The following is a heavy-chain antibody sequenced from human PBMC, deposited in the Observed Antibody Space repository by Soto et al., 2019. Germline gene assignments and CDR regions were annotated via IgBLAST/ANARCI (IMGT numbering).Heavy chain of an antibody. D-gene: IGHD3-22*01. CDR1: GFTFSSYA. Sequence: EVQLLESGGGLVQPGGSLRLSCAASGFTFSSYAMSWVRQAPGKGLEWVSAISGSGGSTYYADSVKGRFTISRDNAKNSLYLQMNSLRAEDTAVYYCARGGYDSSGYYYGSWGQGTLVTVSS. CDR3: ARGGYDSSGYYYGS. CDR2: ISGSGGST. V-gene: IGHV3-23*01. J-gene: IGHJ4*02.